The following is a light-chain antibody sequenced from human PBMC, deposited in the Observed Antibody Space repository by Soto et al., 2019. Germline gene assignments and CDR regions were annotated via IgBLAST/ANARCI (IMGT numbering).Light chain of an antibody. V-gene: IGKV1-5*01. CDR3: QQYNSYPWT. Sequence: EIQTTQSPSTLSASVGDRVTITCRASQSISSWLAWYQQKPGKAPKLLIYDASSLESGVPSRFSGSGSGTEFTLTISSLQPDEFATYYCQQYNSYPWTFGQGTKVDIK. CDR2: DAS. J-gene: IGKJ1*01. CDR1: QSISSW.